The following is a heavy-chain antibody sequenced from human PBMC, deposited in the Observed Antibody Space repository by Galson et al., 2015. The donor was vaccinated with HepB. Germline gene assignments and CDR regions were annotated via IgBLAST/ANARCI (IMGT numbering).Heavy chain of an antibody. V-gene: IGHV3-23*01. CDR2: IRVSGTGT. D-gene: IGHD3-10*01. CDR1: GSTFTCYP. Sequence: SLRLSCAVSGSTFTCYPMSWVRQAPGKGLEWVSSIRVSGTGTYYADSVKGRFTLSRDNSKNTIYLQMHSLRADDTAVYFCAKFPGASGSFPHYFDTWGRGTLVTVSS. J-gene: IGHJ4*02. CDR3: AKFPGASGSFPHYFDT.